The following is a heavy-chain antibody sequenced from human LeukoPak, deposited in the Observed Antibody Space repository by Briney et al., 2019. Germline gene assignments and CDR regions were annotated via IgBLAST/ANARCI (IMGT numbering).Heavy chain of an antibody. V-gene: IGHV1-69*05. D-gene: IGHD2-2*01. CDR1: EGTSSSYA. CDR2: IIPSVGTA. J-gene: IGHJ4*02. CDR3: ARLGYCSSTSCPQGPEVDY. Sequence: ASVKVSCKASEGTSSSYAISWVRQAPGQGLEWMGMIIPSVGTANYAQKFQGRVTITTDESTSTAYMELSSLRSEDTAVYYCARLGYCSSTSCPQGPEVDYWGQGTLVTVSS.